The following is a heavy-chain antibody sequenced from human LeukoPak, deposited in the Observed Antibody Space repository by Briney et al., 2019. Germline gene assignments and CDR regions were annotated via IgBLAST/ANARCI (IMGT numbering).Heavy chain of an antibody. J-gene: IGHJ4*02. D-gene: IGHD3-16*01. Sequence: PGGSLRLSCAASGFSFSCYAMTWARQAPVKGLEWVSAISGDGTRTYYADSVKGRFTISRDNSKNTLYLEMSSLRVEDTAIYYCAKWPEGAMDYFDYWGQGTLVTVSS. CDR1: GFSFSCYA. CDR2: ISGDGTRT. CDR3: AKWPEGAMDYFDY. V-gene: IGHV3-23*01.